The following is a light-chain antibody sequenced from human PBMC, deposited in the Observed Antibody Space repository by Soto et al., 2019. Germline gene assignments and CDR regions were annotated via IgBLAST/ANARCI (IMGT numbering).Light chain of an antibody. CDR1: SSDVGGYNY. V-gene: IGLV2-14*01. J-gene: IGLJ1*01. CDR2: DVT. Sequence: QSALTQPASVSGSPGQSITISCTGTSSDVGGYNYVSWYQQRPVKAPKLMIYDVTNRPSGVSDRFSGSKSGNTASLTISGLQAEDEADYYCSSYTSSSTPYVFGTGTQLTVL. CDR3: SSYTSSSTPYV.